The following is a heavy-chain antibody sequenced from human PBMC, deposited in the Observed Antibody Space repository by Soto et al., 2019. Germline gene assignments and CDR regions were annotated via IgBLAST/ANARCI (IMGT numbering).Heavy chain of an antibody. CDR3: AKDGGSSHRLGGAFDI. V-gene: IGHV3-30*18. J-gene: IGHJ3*02. D-gene: IGHD2-15*01. Sequence: GGSLRLSCAASGFTFSSYGMHWVRQAPGKGLEWVAVISYDGSNKYYADSVKGRFTISRDNSKNTLYLQMNSLRAEDTAVYYCAKDGGSSHRLGGAFDIRGQGTMVTVSS. CDR1: GFTFSSYG. CDR2: ISYDGSNK.